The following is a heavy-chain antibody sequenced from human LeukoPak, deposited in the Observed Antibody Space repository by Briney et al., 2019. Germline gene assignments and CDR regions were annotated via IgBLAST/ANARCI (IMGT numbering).Heavy chain of an antibody. V-gene: IGHV4-39*01. D-gene: IGHD4-17*01. J-gene: IGHJ4*02. CDR2: ISYSGTT. CDR3: ARHDDYGDFYSPFDY. CDR1: GGSISSGSYY. Sequence: SETLSLTCTVSGGSISSGSYYWGWIRQPPGKGLEWIGSISYSGTTYYNPSLKGRVTISVDTSKNRFSLNLRSVTAADTAVYSCARHDDYGDFYSPFDYWGLGILVTVSS.